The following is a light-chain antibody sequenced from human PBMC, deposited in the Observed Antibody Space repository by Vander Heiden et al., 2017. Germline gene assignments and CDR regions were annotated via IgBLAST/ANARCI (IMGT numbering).Light chain of an antibody. J-gene: IGKJ1*01. CDR1: QSISSD. V-gene: IGKV1-39*01. CDR2: GVS. CDR3: QQTYITPST. Sequence: DIQMTQSPSSLSASVGDGVTVTCRASQSISSDLNWYQQKPGKAPNLLIYGVSGLQTGVPSRFSGSRSGTDFTLTISSLQPGDFATYYCQQTYITPSTFGQGTRVEIK.